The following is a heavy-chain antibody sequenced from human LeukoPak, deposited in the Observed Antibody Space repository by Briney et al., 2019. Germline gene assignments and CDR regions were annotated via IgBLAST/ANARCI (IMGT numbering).Heavy chain of an antibody. CDR3: ARSGTEDGYNIYFDH. J-gene: IGHJ4*02. Sequence: GGSLRLSCATSGFTFSTYAMSWVRQAPGKGLEWVSLISGSGSGTHYADSVKGRFTISRDNSKNMLYLHMNGLGADDTAVYYCARSGTEDGYNIYFDHWGQGTLVTVSS. V-gene: IGHV3-23*01. CDR1: GFTFSTYA. D-gene: IGHD5-24*01. CDR2: ISGSGSGT.